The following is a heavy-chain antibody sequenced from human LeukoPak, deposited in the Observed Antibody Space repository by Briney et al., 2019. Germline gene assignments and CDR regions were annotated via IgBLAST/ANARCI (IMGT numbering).Heavy chain of an antibody. J-gene: IGHJ4*02. CDR2: INPKSGGT. CDR1: GYTFTDYY. Sequence: ASVKVSCKASGYTFTDYYMHWVRQAPGQGLEWMGWINPKSGGTNSAQKFQGRVTMTRDTSISTAYMEVSRLRSDDTAVYYCATYYYDSSGYYLDYWGQGTLVTVSS. D-gene: IGHD3-22*01. CDR3: ATYYYDSSGYYLDY. V-gene: IGHV1-2*02.